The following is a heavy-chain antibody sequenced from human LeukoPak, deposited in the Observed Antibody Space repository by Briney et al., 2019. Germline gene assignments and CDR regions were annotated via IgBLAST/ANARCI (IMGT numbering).Heavy chain of an antibody. Sequence: PSETLSLTCTVSGSSTSSYYWSWIRQPPGKGLEWIGYIYYTGSSNYNPSLESRVTISLDTSKNQFSLKLSSVTAADTAVYYCARSSSGRYGRGVDYFDYWGQGTLVTVSS. CDR1: GSSTSSYY. V-gene: IGHV4-59*12. J-gene: IGHJ4*02. D-gene: IGHD6-19*01. CDR3: ARSSSGRYGRGVDYFDY. CDR2: IYYTGSS.